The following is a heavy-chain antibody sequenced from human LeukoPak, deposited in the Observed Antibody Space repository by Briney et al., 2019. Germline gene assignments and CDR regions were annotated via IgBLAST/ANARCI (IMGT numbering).Heavy chain of an antibody. Sequence: PGGSLRLSCAASGFTFSSYAMHWVRQAPGKGLEWVAVISYDGSNKYYADSVKGRFTISRDNAKNTLCLQMNSLRAEDTAVYYCARDSYDILTGCFDYWGQGTLVTVSS. V-gene: IGHV3-30-3*01. CDR2: ISYDGSNK. J-gene: IGHJ4*02. D-gene: IGHD3-9*01. CDR1: GFTFSSYA. CDR3: ARDSYDILTGCFDY.